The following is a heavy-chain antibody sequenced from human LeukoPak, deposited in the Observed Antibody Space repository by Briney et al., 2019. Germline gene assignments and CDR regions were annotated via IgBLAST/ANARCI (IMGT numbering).Heavy chain of an antibody. J-gene: IGHJ6*03. CDR2: IIPIFGTA. CDR3: ARAASIGTFDYYYYYMDV. Sequence: SVKVSCKASGGTFSSYAISWVRQAPGQVLEWMGGIIPIFGTANYAQKFQGRVTITTDESTSTAYMELSSLRSEDTAVYYCARAASIGTFDYYYYYMDVWGKGTTVTVSS. V-gene: IGHV1-69*05. CDR1: GGTFSSYA. D-gene: IGHD1-1*01.